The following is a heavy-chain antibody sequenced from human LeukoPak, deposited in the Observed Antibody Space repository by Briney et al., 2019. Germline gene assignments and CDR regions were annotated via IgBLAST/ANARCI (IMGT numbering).Heavy chain of an antibody. CDR3: ARDARHCSSTSCSYFDY. Sequence: ASVKVSCKASGYTFTSYGISWVRQAPGQGLEWMGWISAYNGNTNYAQKLQGRVTMTTVTSTSTAYMELRSLRSDDTAVYYCARDARHCSSTSCSYFDYWGQGTLVTVSS. D-gene: IGHD2-2*01. V-gene: IGHV1-18*01. J-gene: IGHJ4*02. CDR1: GYTFTSYG. CDR2: ISAYNGNT.